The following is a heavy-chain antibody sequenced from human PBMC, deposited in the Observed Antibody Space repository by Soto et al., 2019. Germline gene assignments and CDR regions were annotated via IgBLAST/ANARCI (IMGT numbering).Heavy chain of an antibody. CDR3: ARVGSSGYYPPFDY. CDR2: IYYSGST. Sequence: PSETLSLTCTVSGGSISSYYWSWIRQPPGKGLEWIGYIYYSGSTNYNPSLKSRVTISVDTSKNQFSLKLSSVTAADTAVYYCARVGSSGYYPPFDYWGQGTLVTVSS. D-gene: IGHD3-22*01. CDR1: GGSISSYY. J-gene: IGHJ4*02. V-gene: IGHV4-59*08.